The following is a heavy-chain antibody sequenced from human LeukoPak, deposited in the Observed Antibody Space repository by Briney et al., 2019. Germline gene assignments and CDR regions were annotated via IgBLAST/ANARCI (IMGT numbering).Heavy chain of an antibody. CDR3: ARNNGMDV. Sequence: GGSLRLSCAASGFTCSTYVMSWVRQAPGRGPEWVANVNRDGSETYYLDSVKGRFTISKDNAKNSLYLQMNSLRAEDTALYHCARNNGMDVWGQGTTVIVSS. V-gene: IGHV3-7*03. CDR2: VNRDGSET. J-gene: IGHJ6*02. CDR1: GFTCSTYV.